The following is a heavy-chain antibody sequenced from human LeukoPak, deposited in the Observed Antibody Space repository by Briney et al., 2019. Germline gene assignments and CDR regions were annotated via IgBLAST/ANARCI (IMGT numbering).Heavy chain of an antibody. J-gene: IGHJ4*02. CDR3: ARAFLVDSSGYYYGFDY. CDR2: ISSSSSYI. Sequence: GGSLRVSCAASGFTFSSYSMNWVRQAPGNGLEWVSSISSSSSYIYYADSVKGRFTISRDNAKNSLYLQMNSLRAEDTAVYYCARAFLVDSSGYYYGFDYWGQGTLVTVSS. CDR1: GFTFSSYS. V-gene: IGHV3-21*01. D-gene: IGHD3-22*01.